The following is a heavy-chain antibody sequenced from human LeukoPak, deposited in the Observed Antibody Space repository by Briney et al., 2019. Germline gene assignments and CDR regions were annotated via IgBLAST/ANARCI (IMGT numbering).Heavy chain of an antibody. CDR1: GFTFSSYA. Sequence: GGSLRLSCAASGFTFSSYAMHWVRQAPGKGLEWVSSISSSSSYIYYADSVKGRFTISRDNAKNSLYLQMNSLRAEDTAVYYCAREEGRGAPYDPWGQGTLVTVSS. CDR3: AREEGRGAPYDP. J-gene: IGHJ5*02. CDR2: ISSSSSYI. D-gene: IGHD1-26*01. V-gene: IGHV3-21*01.